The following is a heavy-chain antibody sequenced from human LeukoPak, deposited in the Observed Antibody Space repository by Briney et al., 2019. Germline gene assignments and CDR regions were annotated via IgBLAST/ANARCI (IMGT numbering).Heavy chain of an antibody. V-gene: IGHV3-48*01. CDR2: ISSSRITI. CDR1: GFTFSSYS. Sequence: GGSLRLSCAASGFTFSSYSMNWVRQAPGKGLEWVSYISSSRITISYADSVKGRFTISRDTAKNSLYLQMNSLRAEDTAVYYCARDPHFDPWGQGTLVTVSS. J-gene: IGHJ5*02. CDR3: ARDPHFDP.